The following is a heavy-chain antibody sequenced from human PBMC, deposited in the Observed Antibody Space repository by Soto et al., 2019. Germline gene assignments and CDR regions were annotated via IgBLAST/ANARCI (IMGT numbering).Heavy chain of an antibody. D-gene: IGHD2-8*02. CDR2: IFKDGSNE. V-gene: IGHV3-33*01. Sequence: HPGGSLRLSCAASGFDFRIYAMHWVRQAPGKGLEWVATIFKDGSNEYYEDSVKGRFTISRDDSKNTMFLQMNSLRVEDTAVYYCVRGMGVYQVDYWGQGALVTVSS. J-gene: IGHJ4*02. CDR3: VRGMGVYQVDY. CDR1: GFDFRIYA.